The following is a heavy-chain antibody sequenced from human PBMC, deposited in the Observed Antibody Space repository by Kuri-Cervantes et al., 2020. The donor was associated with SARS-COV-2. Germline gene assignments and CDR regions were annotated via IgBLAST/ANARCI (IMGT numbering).Heavy chain of an antibody. CDR3: ARQGYCSGGSCYSGAMDV. V-gene: IGHV3-11*01. D-gene: IGHD2-15*01. J-gene: IGHJ6*02. CDR1: GFTFSDYY. CDR2: ISSSGGIYM. Sequence: GESLKISCAASGFTFSDYYMSWIRQAPGKGLEWVPYISSSGGIYMQYADSVKGRFTISRDNAKKSLYLEMNSLRAEDTAVYYCARQGYCSGGSCYSGAMDVWGQGTTVTVSS.